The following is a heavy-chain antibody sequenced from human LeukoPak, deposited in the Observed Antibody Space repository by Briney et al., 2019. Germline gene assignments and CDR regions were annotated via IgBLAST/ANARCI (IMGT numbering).Heavy chain of an antibody. D-gene: IGHD5-18*01. CDR2: INAGNGNT. V-gene: IGHV1-3*01. J-gene: IGHJ4*02. CDR1: GYTFTSYA. CDR3: ARSVDTAIPFDY. Sequence: ASVKVSCKASGYTFTSYAMHWVRQAPGQRLEWMGWINAGNGNTKYSQKFQGRVTITRDTSASTAYMELSSLRSEDTAVYYCARSVDTAIPFDYWGQGTLVTVSS.